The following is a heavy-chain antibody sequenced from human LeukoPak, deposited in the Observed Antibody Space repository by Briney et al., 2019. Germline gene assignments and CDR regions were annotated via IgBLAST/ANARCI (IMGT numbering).Heavy chain of an antibody. Sequence: SETLSLTCTVSGDSITNSYWNWIRQPPGGGLEGIGRISYSGNTNYNPSLKSRGIISRDTSKNQLSLERSCVTAADTAVYYLAKRIIEARDNGDSNWLDPWGQGILVTVSS. CDR1: GDSITNSY. J-gene: IGHJ5*01. V-gene: IGHV4-59*08. D-gene: IGHD4-17*01. CDR3: AKRIIEARDNGDSNWLDP. CDR2: ISYSGNT.